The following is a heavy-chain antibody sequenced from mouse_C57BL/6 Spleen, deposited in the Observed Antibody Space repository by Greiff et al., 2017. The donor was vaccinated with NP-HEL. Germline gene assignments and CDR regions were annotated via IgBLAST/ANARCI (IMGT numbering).Heavy chain of an antibody. CDR1: GFSLTSYG. CDR3: ARNCPLLRYAMDY. CDR2: IWRGGST. J-gene: IGHJ4*01. Sequence: VQVVESGPGLVQPSQSLSITCTVSGFSLTSYGVHWVRQSPGKGLEWLGVIWRGGSTDYYAAFISRLSISKDNSKSQVFFKMNSLQAEDTAIYYCARNCPLLRYAMDYWGQGTSATVSS. V-gene: IGHV2-2*01. D-gene: IGHD1-1*01.